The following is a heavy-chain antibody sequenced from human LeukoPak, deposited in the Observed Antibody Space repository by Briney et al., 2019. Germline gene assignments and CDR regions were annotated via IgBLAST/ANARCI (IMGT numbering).Heavy chain of an antibody. D-gene: IGHD3-10*01. J-gene: IGHJ5*02. CDR2: IHYTGST. Sequence: SETLSLTCTVSGGSISSYYWTWIRQPPGKGLECIGYIHYTGSTNYNPSLKSRVTISVDTSKNQFSLKLSSVTAADTAIYYCARGGYYGSGNDFRFDPWGQGTLVTVSS. CDR3: ARGGYYGSGNDFRFDP. CDR1: GGSISSYY. V-gene: IGHV4-59*01.